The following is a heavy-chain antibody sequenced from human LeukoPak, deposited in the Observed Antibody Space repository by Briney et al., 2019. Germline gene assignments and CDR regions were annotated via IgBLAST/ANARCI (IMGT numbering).Heavy chain of an antibody. J-gene: IGHJ4*02. Sequence: PSETLSLTCAVYGGSFSGYYWSWIRQPPGKGLEWIGEINHSGSTNYNPSLKSRVTISVDTSKNQFSLKLSSVTAADTAVYYCARVVGYSLDYWGQGTLVTVSS. V-gene: IGHV4-34*01. D-gene: IGHD1-26*01. CDR3: ARVVGYSLDY. CDR2: INHSGST. CDR1: GGSFSGYY.